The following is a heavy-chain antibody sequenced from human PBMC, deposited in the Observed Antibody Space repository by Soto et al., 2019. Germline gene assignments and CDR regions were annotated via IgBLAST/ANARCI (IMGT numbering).Heavy chain of an antibody. J-gene: IGHJ6*02. CDR2: IWYDGSIK. CDR3: ARIDCTGGNCRPYAYYDLDV. D-gene: IGHD2-15*01. V-gene: IGHV3-33*02. CDR1: GFTFNTYG. Sequence: PGGSLRLSCAASGFTFNTYGMHWVRQAPGKGLEWVAVIWYDGSIKYYSDSTRGRFIVSRDNSRNTLFLQMNSLRVEDTAVYYCARIDCTGGNCRPYAYYDLDVWGQGTTVTVSS.